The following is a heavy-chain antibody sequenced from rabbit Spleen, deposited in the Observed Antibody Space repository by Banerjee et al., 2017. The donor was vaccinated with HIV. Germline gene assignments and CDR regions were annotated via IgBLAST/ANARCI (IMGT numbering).Heavy chain of an antibody. Sequence: QSLEESGGDLVKPGASLTLTCTASGFGLNTFYYMCWVRQAPGKGLELIACIRVGSYTTTSYASWAKGRFTISKTSSTTVTLQMTSLIAADTATYFCARGGGRTRLDLWGPGTLVTVS. CDR1: GFGLNTFYY. V-gene: IGHV1S40*01. D-gene: IGHD4-1*01. CDR2: IRVGSYTTT. CDR3: ARGGGRTRLDL. J-gene: IGHJ3*01.